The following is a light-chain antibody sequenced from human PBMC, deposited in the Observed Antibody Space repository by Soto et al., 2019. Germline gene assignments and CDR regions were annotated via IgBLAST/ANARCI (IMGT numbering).Light chain of an antibody. J-gene: IGKJ5*01. Sequence: ETVLTQSPATLSVSPGERATLSCRASHGISSHLAWYQQKPGQPPRLLIYGASSRATGVPARFSGSGSGTEFTLTISSLQSEDFGVYYCQQYNNWPPITFGQGTRLEIK. CDR3: QQYNNWPPIT. CDR2: GAS. V-gene: IGKV3-15*01. CDR1: HGISSH.